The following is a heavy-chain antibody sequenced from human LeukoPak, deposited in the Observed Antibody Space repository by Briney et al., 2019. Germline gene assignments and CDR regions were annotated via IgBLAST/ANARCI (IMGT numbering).Heavy chain of an antibody. CDR3: ARGWQLGGYYYYGMDV. V-gene: IGHV1-18*01. CDR2: ISAYNGNT. Sequence: ASVKVSCKASGYTFTSYGISWVREAPGQGLEWMGWISAYNGNTNYAQKFQGRVTITRDTSASTAYMELSSLRSEDTAVYYCARGWQLGGYYYYGMDVWGQGTTVTVSS. J-gene: IGHJ6*02. CDR1: GYTFTSYG. D-gene: IGHD6-6*01.